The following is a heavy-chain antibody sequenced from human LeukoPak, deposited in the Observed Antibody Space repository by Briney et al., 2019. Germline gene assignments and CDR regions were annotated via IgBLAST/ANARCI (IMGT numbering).Heavy chain of an antibody. J-gene: IGHJ4*02. D-gene: IGHD3-22*01. CDR2: ISYDGSNK. V-gene: IGHV3-30-3*01. CDR1: GFTFSSYA. CDR3: ARPMWGGDSSSYLEY. Sequence: GGSLRLSCAASGFTFSSYAMHWVRQAPGKGLEWVAVISYDGSNKYYADSVKGRFTISRDNSKNTLYLQMNSLRAEDTAVYYCARPMWGGDSSSYLEYWGQGTLVTVSS.